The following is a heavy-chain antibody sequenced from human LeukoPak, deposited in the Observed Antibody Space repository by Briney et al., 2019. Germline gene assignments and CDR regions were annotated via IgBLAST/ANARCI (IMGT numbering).Heavy chain of an antibody. CDR3: ARELRGGSYLDY. CDR2: IYSGGST. Sequence: GGSLRLSCAASGFTVSSNYMSWVRQAPGKGLEWVSMIYSGGSTYYADSVKGRFTISRDNSKNTLYLQMNSLRAEDTAVYYCARELRGGSYLDYWGQGTLVTVSS. CDR1: GFTVSSNY. V-gene: IGHV3-53*01. D-gene: IGHD1-26*01. J-gene: IGHJ4*02.